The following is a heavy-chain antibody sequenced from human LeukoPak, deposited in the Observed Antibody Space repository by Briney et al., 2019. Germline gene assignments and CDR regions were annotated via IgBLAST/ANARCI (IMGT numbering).Heavy chain of an antibody. CDR2: INPNSGGT. J-gene: IGHJ4*02. D-gene: IGHD3-10*01. CDR3: ARVHAGSGSHVSTFDY. Sequence: ASVKVSCKASGYTFNDYYMHWVRQAPGQGLEWMGWINPNSGGTNYAQKFQGRVTMTRDTSISTAYMELSRLRSDDTAVYYCARVHAGSGSHVSTFDYWGQGTLVTVSS. V-gene: IGHV1-2*02. CDR1: GYTFNDYY.